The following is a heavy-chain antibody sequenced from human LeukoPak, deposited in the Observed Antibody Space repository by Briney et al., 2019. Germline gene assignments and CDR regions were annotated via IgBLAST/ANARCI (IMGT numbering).Heavy chain of an antibody. CDR3: ARVQTGDEELDY. D-gene: IGHD7-27*01. CDR1: GYTFTSYA. Sequence: ASVKVSCKASGYTFTSYAMNWVRQAPGQGLEWMGWMNPNSGNTGYAQKFQGRVTITRNTSISTAYMELSSLRSEDTAVYYCARVQTGDEELDYWGQGTLVTVSS. J-gene: IGHJ4*02. V-gene: IGHV1-8*03. CDR2: MNPNSGNT.